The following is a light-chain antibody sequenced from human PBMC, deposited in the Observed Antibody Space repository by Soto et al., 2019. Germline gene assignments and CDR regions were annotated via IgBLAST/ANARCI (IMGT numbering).Light chain of an antibody. CDR3: QQRSSWPRT. CDR2: ETS. CDR1: QSVGSY. Sequence: ELVLTQSPATLSLSPGERATLSCRASQSVGSYLTWYQQKPGQAPRLLIYETSKRATGIPARFSGSGSGTDFTLTISSLEPEDFAVYYCQQRSSWPRTFGQGTKVEIK. J-gene: IGKJ1*01. V-gene: IGKV3-11*01.